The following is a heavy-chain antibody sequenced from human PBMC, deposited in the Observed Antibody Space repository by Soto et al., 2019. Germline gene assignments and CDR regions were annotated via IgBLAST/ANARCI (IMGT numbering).Heavy chain of an antibody. Sequence: SETLSLTCTVSGGSISSSSYYWGWIRQPPGKGLEWIGSIYYSGSTYYNPSLKSRVTIFVDTSKNQFSLKLSSVTAADTAVYYCARLLRYFDWSYFDYWGQGTLVTVSS. CDR3: ARLLRYFDWSYFDY. CDR2: IYYSGST. J-gene: IGHJ4*02. D-gene: IGHD3-9*01. V-gene: IGHV4-39*01. CDR1: GGSISSSSYY.